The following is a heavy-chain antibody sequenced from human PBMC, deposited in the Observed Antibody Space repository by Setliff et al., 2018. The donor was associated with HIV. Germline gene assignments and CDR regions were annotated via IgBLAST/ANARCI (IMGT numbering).Heavy chain of an antibody. Sequence: ASVKVSCKASGYTFTSYYIHWVRQAPGQGLEWMGIINPSGYSTTYAQKFQGRVTMTTDTATSTAYMEVRSLRSDDTAVYYCARTDYGGNSGGNYFDYWGQGSLVTVSS. CDR1: GYTFTSYY. J-gene: IGHJ4*02. CDR3: ARTDYGGNSGGNYFDY. D-gene: IGHD4-17*01. CDR2: INPSGYST. V-gene: IGHV1-46*01.